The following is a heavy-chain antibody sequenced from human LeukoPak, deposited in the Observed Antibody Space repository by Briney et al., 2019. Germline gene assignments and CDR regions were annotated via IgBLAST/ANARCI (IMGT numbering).Heavy chain of an antibody. CDR3: AREPKAYYDSSGANAFDI. D-gene: IGHD3-22*01. Sequence: GGSLRLSCAASGFTVSSNYMSWVRQAPGKGLEWVSVIYGGGSTYYADSVKGRFTISRDNSKNTLYLQMNSLRAEDTAVYYCAREPKAYYDSSGANAFDIWGQGTMVTVSS. CDR2: IYGGGST. V-gene: IGHV3-53*01. CDR1: GFTVSSNY. J-gene: IGHJ3*02.